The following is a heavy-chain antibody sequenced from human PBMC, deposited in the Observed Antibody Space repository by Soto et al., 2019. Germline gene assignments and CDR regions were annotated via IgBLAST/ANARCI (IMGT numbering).Heavy chain of an antibody. Sequence: QVQLVESGGGVVQPGRSLRLSCVASGFSFSSYGMHWVRQVPGKGLEWVAVMWYDGSHEFYVDSVKGRFTISRDNSKNTLYLQMNSLRAEDTAVYYCARASIGSPDTYWGQGTLVTVSS. D-gene: IGHD1-26*01. V-gene: IGHV3-33*01. CDR3: ARASIGSPDTY. CDR1: GFSFSSYG. J-gene: IGHJ4*02. CDR2: MWYDGSHE.